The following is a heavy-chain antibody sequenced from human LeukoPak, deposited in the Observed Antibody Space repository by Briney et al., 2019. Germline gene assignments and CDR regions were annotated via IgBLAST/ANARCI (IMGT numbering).Heavy chain of an antibody. D-gene: IGHD2/OR15-2a*01. CDR3: ARIFLWSFDY. CDR1: GFTFSDYC. J-gene: IGHJ4*02. Sequence: GGPLRLSCAASGFTFSDYCINWIRQAPGKGLEWVSYISSSGSTIYYTDSVKGRFTISRDNAKNSLYLQMNSLRAEDTAVYYCARIFLWSFDYWGQGTLVTVSS. CDR2: ISSSGSTI. V-gene: IGHV3-11*01.